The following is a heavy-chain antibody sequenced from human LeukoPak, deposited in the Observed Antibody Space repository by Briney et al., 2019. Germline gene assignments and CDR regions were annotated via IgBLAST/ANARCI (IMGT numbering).Heavy chain of an antibody. CDR1: GYTLAIYG. CDR2: VNSDNGYT. Sequence: ASVKVSCKASGYTLAIYGISWLRQAPGQGLECVGCVNSDNGYTNYAQKHQGSVTMTTDTSTNTAYMELRSLRSDDTAVYHRARAGSGRYYYYMDVWGKGTTVTVSS. V-gene: IGHV1-18*04. CDR3: ARAGSGRYYYYMDV. J-gene: IGHJ6*03. D-gene: IGHD3-10*01.